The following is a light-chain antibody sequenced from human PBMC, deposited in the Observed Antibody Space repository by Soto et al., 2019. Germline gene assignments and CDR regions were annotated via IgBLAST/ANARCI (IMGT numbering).Light chain of an antibody. CDR3: QQYDNLPPIT. V-gene: IGKV1-33*01. J-gene: IGKJ5*01. Sequence: IPVSQSPSSMSASAGDRSTIIIHWSRDISNYLNWYQQKTGKAPKLLIYDASNLETGGPSRLSGSGSGTDFTFTISSLQPEDIATYYCQQYDNLPPITFGQGTRLEIK. CDR2: DAS. CDR1: RDISNY.